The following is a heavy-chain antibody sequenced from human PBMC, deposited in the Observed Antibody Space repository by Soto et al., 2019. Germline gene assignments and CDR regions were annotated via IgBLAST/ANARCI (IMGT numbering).Heavy chain of an antibody. J-gene: IGHJ4*02. CDR3: ARGYGDYTYFDY. CDR1: GDSISSGAYY. CDR2: IYYSGST. Sequence: PSETLSLTCTVSGDSISSGAYYWSWIRQHPAKGLEWIGYIYYSGSTYYNPSLKSRVTISADTPQNQFSLKLNSVTAADTAVYYCARGYGDYTYFDYWGQGTLVTVSS. V-gene: IGHV4-31*03. D-gene: IGHD4-17*01.